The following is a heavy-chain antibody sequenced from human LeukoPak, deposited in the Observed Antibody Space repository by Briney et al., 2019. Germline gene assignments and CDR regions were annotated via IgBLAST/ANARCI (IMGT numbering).Heavy chain of an antibody. CDR2: ISYDGSNK. CDR1: GFTFSSYA. D-gene: IGHD2-2*01. CDR3: ARVRCSSTSCYLFDY. J-gene: IGHJ4*02. V-gene: IGHV3-30*04. Sequence: GGSLRLSCAASGFTFSSYAMHWVRQAPGKGLEWVAVISYDGSNKYYADSVKGRFTISRDNSKNTLYLQMNSLRAEDTAVYYCARVRCSSTSCYLFDYWGQGTLVTVSS.